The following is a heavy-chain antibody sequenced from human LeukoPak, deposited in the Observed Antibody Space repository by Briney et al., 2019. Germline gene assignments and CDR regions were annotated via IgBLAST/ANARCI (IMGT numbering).Heavy chain of an antibody. CDR1: GFTFSSYS. CDR3: AREKSDCGGDCYPLDY. Sequence: GGSLRLSCAASGFTFSSYSMNWVRQAPGKGLEWVSSISSSSSYIYYADSVKGRFTISRDNAKNSLYLQMNSLRAEDTAVYYCAREKSDCGGDCYPLDYWGQGTLVTVSS. CDR2: ISSSSSYI. D-gene: IGHD2-21*01. J-gene: IGHJ4*02. V-gene: IGHV3-21*01.